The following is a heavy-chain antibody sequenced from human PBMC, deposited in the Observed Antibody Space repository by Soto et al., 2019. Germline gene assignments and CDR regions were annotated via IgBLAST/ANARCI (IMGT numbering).Heavy chain of an antibody. J-gene: IGHJ3*02. CDR3: ARRDIVVVPAAIDAFDI. Sequence: PGESLKISCKGSGYSFTSYWLGCVRQMPGKGLEWMGISYPGESDTRYSPSFQGQVTISADKSISTAYLQWSSLKASDTAMYYCARRDIVVVPAAIDAFDIWGQGTMVTVSS. D-gene: IGHD2-2*01. CDR1: GYSFTSYW. CDR2: SYPGESDT. V-gene: IGHV5-51*01.